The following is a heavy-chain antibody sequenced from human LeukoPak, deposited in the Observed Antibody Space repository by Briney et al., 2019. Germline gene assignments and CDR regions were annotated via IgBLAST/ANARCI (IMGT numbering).Heavy chain of an antibody. CDR2: ISAYNGNT. CDR3: ARDLEAFSSTSSGGVY. CDR1: GYTFTSYG. V-gene: IGHV1-18*01. D-gene: IGHD2-2*01. J-gene: IGHJ4*02. Sequence: ASVKVSCKASGYTFTSYGISWVRQAPGQGLEWMGWISAYNGNTNYAQKLQGRVTMTTDTSTSTAYMELRSLRSDDTAVYYCARDLEAFSSTSSGGVYWGQGTLVTVSS.